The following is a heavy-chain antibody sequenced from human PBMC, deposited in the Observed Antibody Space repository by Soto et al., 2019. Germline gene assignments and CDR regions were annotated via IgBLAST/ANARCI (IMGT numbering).Heavy chain of an antibody. D-gene: IGHD5-18*01. V-gene: IGHV5-51*01. CDR3: ATNVNTSVGFYWLFDL. CDR1: GYSFTTDW. J-gene: IGHJ2*01. Sequence: VESLKISCRGSGYSFTTDWIGWVREMRGKGLEWMGIIYPGDSTTRYSPSFQGQVTISADKSISTAYLQWSSLKAWDTAMYYCATNVNTSVGFYWLFDLWGRATLVTVSS. CDR2: IYPGDSTT.